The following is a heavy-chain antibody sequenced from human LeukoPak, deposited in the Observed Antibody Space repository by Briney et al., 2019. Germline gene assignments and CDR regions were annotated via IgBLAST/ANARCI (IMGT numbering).Heavy chain of an antibody. Sequence: GGPLRLSCVASGVTFSIYDLSWVRQAPGKGLECVSAIDRGVGSTYYADSVKGRFTISRDNSKNTLYLQMNNLRVDDTAVYYCAKKGQADDGGKPDWGQGTLVTVSS. CDR3: AKKGQADDGGKPD. V-gene: IGHV3-23*01. CDR2: IDRGVGST. J-gene: IGHJ4*02. CDR1: GVTFSIYD.